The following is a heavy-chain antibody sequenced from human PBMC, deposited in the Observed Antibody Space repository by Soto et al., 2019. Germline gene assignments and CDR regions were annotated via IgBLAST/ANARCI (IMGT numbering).Heavy chain of an antibody. CDR3: ASSYDFWSGYWGGYYYYYMDV. V-gene: IGHV4-59*08. Sequence: QVQLQESGPGLVKPSETLSLTCTVSGGSISSYYWSWIRQPPGKGLEWIGYIYYSGSTNYNPSLKSRVTISVDTSKNQFSLKLSSVTAADTAVYYCASSYDFWSGYWGGYYYYYMDVWGKGTTVTVSS. CDR2: IYYSGST. J-gene: IGHJ6*03. CDR1: GGSISSYY. D-gene: IGHD3-3*01.